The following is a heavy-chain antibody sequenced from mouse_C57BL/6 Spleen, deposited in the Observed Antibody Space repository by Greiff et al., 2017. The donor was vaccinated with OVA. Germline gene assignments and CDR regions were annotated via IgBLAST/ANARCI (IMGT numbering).Heavy chain of an antibody. CDR3: ARYLFAY. CDR2: ISSGSSTI. Sequence: EVKLVESGGGLVKPGGSLKLSCAASGFTFSDYGMHWVRQAPEKGLEWVAYISSGSSTIDYADTVKGRFTISRDNAKNTLCLQMTSLRSEDTAMYYCARYLFAYWGQGTLVTVSA. CDR1: GFTFSDYG. V-gene: IGHV5-17*01. J-gene: IGHJ3*01.